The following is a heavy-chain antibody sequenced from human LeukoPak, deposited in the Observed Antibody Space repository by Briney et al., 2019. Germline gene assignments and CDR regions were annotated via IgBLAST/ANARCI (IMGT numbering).Heavy chain of an antibody. V-gene: IGHV3-30-3*01. Sequence: GGSLRLSCAASGFTFSSYAMHWVRQAPGKGLEWVAVISYDGSNKYYADSVKGRFTISRDNSKNTLYLQMNSLRAEDTAVYYCARRDGYNYGRPYWGQGTLVTVSS. CDR2: ISYDGSNK. CDR3: ARRDGYNYGRPY. J-gene: IGHJ4*02. CDR1: GFTFSSYA. D-gene: IGHD5-24*01.